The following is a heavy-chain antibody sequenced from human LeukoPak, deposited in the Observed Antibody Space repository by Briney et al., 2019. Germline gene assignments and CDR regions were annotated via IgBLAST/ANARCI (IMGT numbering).Heavy chain of an antibody. CDR2: IHTSGTT. Sequence: SETLSLTCTVSGDSMGRCYWSFIRQPAGKGLEWIGRIHTSGTTWYNPSLKSRVTISVGTSKNQFSLKLSSVTAADTAVYYCARHTVAGSSYWGQGTLVTVSS. CDR3: ARHTVAGSSY. D-gene: IGHD6-19*01. CDR1: GDSMGRCY. V-gene: IGHV4-4*07. J-gene: IGHJ4*02.